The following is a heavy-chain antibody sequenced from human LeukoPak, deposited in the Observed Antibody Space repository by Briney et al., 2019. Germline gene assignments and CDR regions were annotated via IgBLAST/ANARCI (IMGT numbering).Heavy chain of an antibody. V-gene: IGHV3-74*01. J-gene: IGHJ4*02. D-gene: IGHD6-13*01. CDR2: INSDATST. CDR1: GFMLSSTW. CDR3: VRGSPGYSSSWHAY. Sequence: GGSLRLSCAASGFMLSSTWMHWVRQAPGKGLVWVSRINSDATSTSYADSVRGRFTISRDDAKNTMYLQMNSLKAEDTAMYYCVRGSPGYSSSWHAYWGQGTLVTVSS.